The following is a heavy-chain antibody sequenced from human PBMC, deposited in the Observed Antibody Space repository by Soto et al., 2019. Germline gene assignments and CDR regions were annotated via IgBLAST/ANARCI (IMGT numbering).Heavy chain of an antibody. CDR3: AKERSTGTLGY. D-gene: IGHD1-1*01. CDR2: ISYDESNK. CDR1: GFTFSNYD. J-gene: IGHJ4*02. V-gene: IGHV3-30*18. Sequence: QVQLVESGGGVVQPGRSLRLSCVASGFTFSNYDMYWVRQAPGKGLEWVTVISYDESNKYYEDSVKGRFTISRDNSKNTVYLQMNSLTAEDTAVYYCAKERSTGTLGYWGQGTLVTVSS.